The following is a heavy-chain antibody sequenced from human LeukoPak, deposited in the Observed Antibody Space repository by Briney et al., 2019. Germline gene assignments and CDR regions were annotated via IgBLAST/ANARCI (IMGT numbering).Heavy chain of an antibody. D-gene: IGHD3-22*01. CDR2: FDPEDGET. CDR3: ATKYYNSSGYKDYYGMDV. J-gene: IGHJ6*02. CDR1: GYTLTELS. V-gene: IGHV1-24*01. Sequence: GASVKVSCKVSGYTLTELSMHWVRQAPGKGLEWMEGFDPEDGETIYAQKFQGRVTMTEDTSTDTAYMELSSLRSEDTAVYYCATKYYNSSGYKDYYGMDVWGQGTTVTVSS.